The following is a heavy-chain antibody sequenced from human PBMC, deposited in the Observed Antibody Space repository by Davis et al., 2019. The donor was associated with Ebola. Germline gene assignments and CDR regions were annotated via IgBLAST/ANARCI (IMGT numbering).Heavy chain of an antibody. J-gene: IGHJ2*01. D-gene: IGHD1-26*01. V-gene: IGHV3-9*01. CDR2: ISWNSGSI. CDR3: AKDLGSSGSYSDYFDL. Sequence: GGSLRLSCAASGFTFDAYAMHWVRQAPGKGLEWVSGISWNSGSIGYADSVKGRFTISRDNAKNSLYLQMNSLRAEDTALYYCAKDLGSSGSYSDYFDLWGRGTLVTVSS. CDR1: GFTFDAYA.